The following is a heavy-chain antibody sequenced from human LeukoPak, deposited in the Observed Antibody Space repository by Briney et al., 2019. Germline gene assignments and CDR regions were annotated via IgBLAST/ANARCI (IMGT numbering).Heavy chain of an antibody. Sequence: ASVKVSCKASGYTFTSYDINWVRQATGQGLEWMGWMNPNSGNTGYAQKFQGRVTMTRNTSISTAYMELSSLRSEDTAVHYCARSPPAALLYYGSGSTFDYWGQGTLVTVSS. CDR3: ARSPPAALLYYGSGSTFDY. CDR2: MNPNSGNT. V-gene: IGHV1-8*01. CDR1: GYTFTSYD. J-gene: IGHJ4*02. D-gene: IGHD3-10*01.